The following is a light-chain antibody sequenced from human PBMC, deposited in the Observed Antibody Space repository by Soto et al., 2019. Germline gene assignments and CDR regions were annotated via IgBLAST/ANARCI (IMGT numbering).Light chain of an antibody. CDR1: QSVSSY. Sequence: EIVLKHSPATLSLSPGESATLSCRASQSVSSYLAWYQQKPGQAPRLLIYDASNRATGIPARFSGSGSGTDFTLTINSLEPEDSAVYYCQQRSNWPSITFGQGTRLE. CDR3: QQRSNWPSIT. J-gene: IGKJ5*01. V-gene: IGKV3-11*01. CDR2: DAS.